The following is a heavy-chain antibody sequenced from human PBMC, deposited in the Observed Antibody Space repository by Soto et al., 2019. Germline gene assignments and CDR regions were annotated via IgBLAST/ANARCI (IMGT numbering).Heavy chain of an antibody. Sequence: GGSLRLSCAASGFTFSSYSMNWVRQAPGKGLEWVSSISSSSSYIYYADSVKGRFTISRDNAKNSLYLQMNSLRAEDTAVYYCARDSPHIVVVTAMFAFDIWGQGTMVTVSS. CDR1: GFTFSSYS. D-gene: IGHD2-21*02. CDR2: ISSSSSYI. V-gene: IGHV3-21*01. J-gene: IGHJ3*02. CDR3: ARDSPHIVVVTAMFAFDI.